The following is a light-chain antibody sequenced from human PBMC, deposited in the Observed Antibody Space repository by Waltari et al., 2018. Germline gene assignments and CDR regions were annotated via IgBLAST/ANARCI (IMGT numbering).Light chain of an antibody. J-gene: IGLJ3*02. Sequence: QSVLTQPPSASGTPGQRVTFSCSGSSSNIGTHAVHWYQHLPGAAPKLLIYNTNQRPSGVPDRFSGSKSGTSASLAISGLQSEDEAHYYCSAWDGSLTGMVFGGGTKLTVL. V-gene: IGLV1-44*01. CDR2: NTN. CDR1: SSNIGTHA. CDR3: SAWDGSLTGMV.